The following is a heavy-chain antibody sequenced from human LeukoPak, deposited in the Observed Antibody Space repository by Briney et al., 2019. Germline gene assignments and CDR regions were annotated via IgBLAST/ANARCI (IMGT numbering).Heavy chain of an antibody. CDR1: GFTFSDYY. D-gene: IGHD3-22*01. J-gene: IGHJ2*01. CDR3: TRVRDTSGSKQHFHL. Sequence: GGSLRLSCAASGFTFSDYYMSWIRQAPGKGLEWVSYISSSGSSLYYADSVKGRFTISRDNAKNSLFLHMNSLRAEDTAVYYCTRVRDTSGSKQHFHLWGRGTLVTVSS. V-gene: IGHV3-11*01. CDR2: ISSSGSSL.